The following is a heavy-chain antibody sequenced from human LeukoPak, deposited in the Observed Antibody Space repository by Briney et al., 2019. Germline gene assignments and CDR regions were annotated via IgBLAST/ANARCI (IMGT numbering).Heavy chain of an antibody. Sequence: ASVKVSCKVSGYTLTELSMHWVRQAPGKGLEWMGGFDPEDGETIYAQKFQGRVTMTEDTSTDTAHMELSSLRSEDTAVYYCATAPLYSTLFDYWGQGTLVTVSS. CDR3: ATAPLYSTLFDY. D-gene: IGHD6-13*01. CDR1: GYTLTELS. J-gene: IGHJ4*02. V-gene: IGHV1-24*01. CDR2: FDPEDGET.